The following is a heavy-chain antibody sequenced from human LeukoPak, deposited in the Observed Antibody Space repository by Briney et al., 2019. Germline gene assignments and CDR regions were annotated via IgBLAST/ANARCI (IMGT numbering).Heavy chain of an antibody. D-gene: IGHD6-19*01. CDR3: ARDRGSGWYPGY. CDR1: GFTFSSYS. Sequence: GGSLRLSCAASGFTFSSYSMNWVRQAPGKGLEWVSSISSSSSYIYYADSVKGRFTISRDNAKNSLYLQMNSLRAEDTAVYYCARDRGSGWYPGYWGQGTLVTVSS. CDR2: ISSSSSYI. V-gene: IGHV3-21*01. J-gene: IGHJ4*02.